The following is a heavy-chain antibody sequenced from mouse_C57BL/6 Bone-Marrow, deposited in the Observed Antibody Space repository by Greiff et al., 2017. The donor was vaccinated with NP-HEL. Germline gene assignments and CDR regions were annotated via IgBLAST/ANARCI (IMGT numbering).Heavy chain of an antibody. Sequence: VQLQQSGAELVKPGASVKLSCTASGFNIKDYYMHWVKQRTEQGLEWIGRIDPEGGETKYAPKFQGKATITADTSSNTAYLHLSSLTSEDTAVYYFSHFLGGYYWFDYWGQGTTLTVSS. CDR3: SHFLGGYYWFDY. J-gene: IGHJ2*01. D-gene: IGHD2-3*01. CDR2: IDPEGGET. V-gene: IGHV14-2*01. CDR1: GFNIKDYY.